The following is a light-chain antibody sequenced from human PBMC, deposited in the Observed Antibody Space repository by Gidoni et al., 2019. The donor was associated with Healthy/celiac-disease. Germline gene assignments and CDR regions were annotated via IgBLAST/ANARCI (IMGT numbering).Light chain of an antibody. CDR3: KKYNSSPRT. CDR1: QGISNY. CDR2: AAS. Sequence: DIQMTQSPSSLSASVGDRVTITCRASQGISNYLAWYQQKPGKVPKLLIYAASTLQSGVPSRFSGSGSGTDFTLTISSLQPEDVATYYCKKYNSSPRTFXQXTKVEIK. J-gene: IGKJ1*01. V-gene: IGKV1-27*01.